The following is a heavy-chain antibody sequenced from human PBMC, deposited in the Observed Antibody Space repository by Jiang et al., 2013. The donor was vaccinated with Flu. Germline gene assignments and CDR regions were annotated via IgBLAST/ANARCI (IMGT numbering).Heavy chain of an antibody. J-gene: IGHJ5*02. V-gene: IGHV4-39*01. Sequence: LVKPSETLSLTCTVSGGSIGSNSYYWGWIRQPPGKGLEWIGSIYYRGSTYYNPSLKSRVTISVDTSKNQFSLRLSSVTAADTAVYYCARRGSGLYYDILTGYSMAWFDPWGQGTLVTVSS. CDR1: GGSIGSNSYY. CDR3: ARRGSGLYYDILTGYSMAWFDP. CDR2: IYYRGST. D-gene: IGHD3-9*01.